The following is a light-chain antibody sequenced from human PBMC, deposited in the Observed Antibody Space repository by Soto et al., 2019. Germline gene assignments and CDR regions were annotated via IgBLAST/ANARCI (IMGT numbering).Light chain of an antibody. CDR1: QSISSY. J-gene: IGKJ1*01. CDR2: AAS. CDR3: QQTYSTPRT. V-gene: IGKV1-39*01. Sequence: DIQMTQSPSSLSASVGDRVTITCRASQSISSYLNWYQQKPGKAPNLLIYAASSLQSGVSSRFSGSGSGKDFTLTISSLQPEDCGIYYCQQTYSTPRTFGQGTKVEIK.